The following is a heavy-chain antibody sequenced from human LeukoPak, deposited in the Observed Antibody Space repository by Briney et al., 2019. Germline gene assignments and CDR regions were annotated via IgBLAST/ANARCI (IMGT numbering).Heavy chain of an antibody. CDR1: GFTFTSSA. CDR3: AADYYYDSSGYPF. Sequence: ASVKVSCKASGFTFTSSAMQWVRQARGQRLEWIGWIVVGSGNTNYAQKFQERVTITGDMSTSTAYMELSSLRSEDTAVYYCAADYYYDSSGYPFWGQGTLVTVSS. V-gene: IGHV1-58*02. D-gene: IGHD3-22*01. J-gene: IGHJ4*02. CDR2: IVVGSGNT.